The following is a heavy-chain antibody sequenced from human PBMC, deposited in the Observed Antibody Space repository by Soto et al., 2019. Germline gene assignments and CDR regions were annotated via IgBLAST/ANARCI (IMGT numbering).Heavy chain of an antibody. Sequence: GESLKISCKGSGYSFTSYWIGWVRQMPGKGLEWMGIIYPGDSDTRYSPSFQGQVTISADKSISTAYLQWSSLKASDTAMYYCATSSIAARPPGDYGMDVWGQGTTVTSP. CDR1: GYSFTSYW. CDR2: IYPGDSDT. V-gene: IGHV5-51*01. J-gene: IGHJ6*02. D-gene: IGHD6-6*01. CDR3: ATSSIAARPPGDYGMDV.